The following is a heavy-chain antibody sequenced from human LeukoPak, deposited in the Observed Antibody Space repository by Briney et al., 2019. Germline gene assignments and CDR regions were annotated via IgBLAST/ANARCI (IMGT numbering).Heavy chain of an antibody. CDR3: ARGSGMAAFGSRFGMDV. D-gene: IGHD6-13*01. CDR2: INHSGST. J-gene: IGHJ6*02. V-gene: IGHV4-34*01. CDR1: GGSFSGYC. Sequence: SETLSLTCAVYGGSFSGYCWSWIRQPPGKGLEWIGEINHSGSTNYNPSLKSRVTMSVDTSKNQFSLQLSSVTAADTAVYYCARGSGMAAFGSRFGMDVWGQGTTVTVSS.